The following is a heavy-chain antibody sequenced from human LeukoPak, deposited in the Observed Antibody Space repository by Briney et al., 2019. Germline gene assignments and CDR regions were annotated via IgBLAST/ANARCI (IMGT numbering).Heavy chain of an antibody. CDR3: AGADEWLISYFDY. V-gene: IGHV3-66*01. Sequence: GGSLRLSCAASGFTVSSNYMSWVRQAPGKGLEWVSVIYSGGSTYYADSVKGRFTISRDNSKNTLYLQMNSLRAEDTAVYYCAGADEWLISYFDYWGQGTLVTVSS. D-gene: IGHD5-12*01. CDR1: GFTVSSNY. CDR2: IYSGGST. J-gene: IGHJ4*02.